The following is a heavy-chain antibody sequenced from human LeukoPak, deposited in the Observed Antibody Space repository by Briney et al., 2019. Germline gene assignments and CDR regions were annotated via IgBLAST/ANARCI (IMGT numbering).Heavy chain of an antibody. J-gene: IGHJ3*02. Sequence: GESLKISCKGSGYSFTSYWIGWVRQMPGKGLEWMGIIYPGDSDTRYSPSFQGQVTISADKSISTAYLQWSSLKASDTAMYYCAGSSGDYYDSSGLDAFDIWGQGTMVTVSS. D-gene: IGHD3-22*01. CDR1: GYSFTSYW. CDR2: IYPGDSDT. V-gene: IGHV5-51*01. CDR3: AGSSGDYYDSSGLDAFDI.